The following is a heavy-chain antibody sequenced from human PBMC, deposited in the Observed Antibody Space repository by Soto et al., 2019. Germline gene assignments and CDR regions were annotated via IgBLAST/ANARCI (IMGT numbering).Heavy chain of an antibody. CDR3: ARDGQWLFDY. Sequence: EVQLVESGGGLVQPGGSLRLSCAASGFTFSNYNMNWVRQAPGKGLEWVSYISSSSTTIYYADSVEGRFTISRDNAKNSLYLQMNSLRAEDTAVYYCARDGQWLFDYWGQGTLVTVSS. D-gene: IGHD6-19*01. CDR2: ISSSSTTI. J-gene: IGHJ4*02. CDR1: GFTFSNYN. V-gene: IGHV3-48*01.